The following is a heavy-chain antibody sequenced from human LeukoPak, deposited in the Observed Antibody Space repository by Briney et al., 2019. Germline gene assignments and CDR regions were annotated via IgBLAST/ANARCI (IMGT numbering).Heavy chain of an antibody. CDR2: IKQDGSEN. V-gene: IGHV3-7*03. J-gene: IGHJ4*02. D-gene: IGHD3-3*01. CDR1: GFAFSRYW. CDR3: AHYDFWSGFSFDD. Sequence: GGSLRLSCAASGFAFSRYWMSWVRQAPGKGPEWEANIKQDGSENHYLDSVRGRFTISRDNAKNSLYLQMNSLRAEDTAVYYCAHYDFWSGFSFDDWGQGTLVTVSS.